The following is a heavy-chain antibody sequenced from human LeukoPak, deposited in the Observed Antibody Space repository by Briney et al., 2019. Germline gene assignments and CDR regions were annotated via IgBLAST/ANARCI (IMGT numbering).Heavy chain of an antibody. Sequence: GGSLRLSCVASAFTFTPYSMNWVRLAPGQGLAWVSSISTTGDFIHYADSVKGRFTISRDNAKNSLYLQMNSLRAEDTAIYCCAGRDCTNGLCQFDYWGQGTLVTVSS. CDR3: AGRDCTNGLCQFDY. V-gene: IGHV3-21*01. J-gene: IGHJ4*02. D-gene: IGHD2-8*01. CDR1: AFTFTPYS. CDR2: ISTTGDFI.